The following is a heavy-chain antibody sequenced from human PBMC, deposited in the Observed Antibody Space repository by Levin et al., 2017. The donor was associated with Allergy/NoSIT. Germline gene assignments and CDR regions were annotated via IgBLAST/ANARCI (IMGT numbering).Heavy chain of an antibody. CDR1: GDSISGGTLY. D-gene: IGHD3-10*01. Sequence: LRLSCTVSGDSISGGTLYWSWIRQRPGKGLEWIGFIHHSGSAYYNPSLKSRLTMSLDTSKSQFSLRVTSVTVADTAVYYCASDECAWLGGCYGMDVWGQGTTVIVSS. J-gene: IGHJ6*02. CDR3: ASDECAWLGGCYGMDV. V-gene: IGHV4-31*03. CDR2: IHHSGSA.